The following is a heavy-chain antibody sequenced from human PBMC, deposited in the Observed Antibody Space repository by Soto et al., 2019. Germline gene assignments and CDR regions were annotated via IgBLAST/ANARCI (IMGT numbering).Heavy chain of an antibody. CDR2: IYPGDSDT. D-gene: IGHD3-22*01. CDR1: GYSFSTYW. V-gene: IGHV5-51*01. Sequence: GESLKISCKGSGYSFSTYWIGWVRQMPGKGLEWMGIIYPGDSDTRYSPSFQGHVTISADKSTNTAYLQWSSLKASDTAIYYCAKIHYDDIVYYPHYFDYWGQGTLVTDS. J-gene: IGHJ4*02. CDR3: AKIHYDDIVYYPHYFDY.